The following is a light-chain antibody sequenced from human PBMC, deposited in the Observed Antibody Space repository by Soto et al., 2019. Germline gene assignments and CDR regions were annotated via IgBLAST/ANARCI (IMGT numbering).Light chain of an antibody. V-gene: IGKV3-15*01. CDR3: QHYNTWPWT. Sequence: ETVMTQTQATLSVSPGERATLSCWASQSVNSNLAWYQQKLGQAPRVLIYGASTRATGIPARFSGSGSETEFILTISSLQSEDSATYYCQHYNTWPWTFGQGTKVDIK. J-gene: IGKJ1*01. CDR2: GAS. CDR1: QSVNSN.